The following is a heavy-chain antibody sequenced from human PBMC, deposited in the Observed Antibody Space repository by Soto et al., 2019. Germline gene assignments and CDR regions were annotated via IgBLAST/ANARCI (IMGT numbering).Heavy chain of an antibody. CDR2: IYHSGST. D-gene: IGHD4-17*01. CDR3: ARASTTVTTLDY. CDR1: GGSISSGGYS. V-gene: IGHV4-30-2*01. Sequence: QLQLQESGSGLVKPSQTLSLTCAVSGGSISSGGYSWSWIRQPPGKGLEWIGYIYHSGSTYYNPSLKSPATISVDRSTNQFSLKLSSVTAADTAVYYCARASTTVTTLDYWGQGTLVTVSS. J-gene: IGHJ4*02.